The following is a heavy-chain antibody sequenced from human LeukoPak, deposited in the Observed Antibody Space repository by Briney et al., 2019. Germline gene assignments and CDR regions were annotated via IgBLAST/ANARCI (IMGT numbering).Heavy chain of an antibody. CDR1: GYSFTSYA. CDR2: ISAYNGNT. CDR3: ARDGTMVRESGWFDP. D-gene: IGHD3-10*01. Sequence: ASVKVSCKASGYSFTSYAMGWVRQAPGHGLEWMGWISAYNGNTNYAQKLQGRVTMTTDTSTSTAYMELRSLRSDDTAVYYCARDGTMVRESGWFDPWGQGTLVTVSS. J-gene: IGHJ5*02. V-gene: IGHV1-18*01.